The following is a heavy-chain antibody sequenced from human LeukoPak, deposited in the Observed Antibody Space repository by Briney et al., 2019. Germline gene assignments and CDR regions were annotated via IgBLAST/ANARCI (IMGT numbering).Heavy chain of an antibody. V-gene: IGHV4-34*01. CDR1: GGSFSGYY. CDR2: INHSGST. CDR3: ARVTPALYYYDSSGYYYVDY. D-gene: IGHD3-22*01. Sequence: PSETLSLTCAVYGGSFSGYYWSWIRQPPGKGLEWIGEINHSGSTNYNPSLKSRVTISVDTSKNQFSLKLSSVTAADTAVYYCARVTPALYYYDSSGYYYVDYWGQGTLVTVSS. J-gene: IGHJ4*02.